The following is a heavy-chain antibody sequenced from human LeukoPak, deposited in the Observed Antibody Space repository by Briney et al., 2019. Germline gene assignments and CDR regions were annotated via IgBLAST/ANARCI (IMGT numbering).Heavy chain of an antibody. V-gene: IGHV3-21*01. CDR3: ARNGYLERRDFDY. CDR1: GFTFSSYS. D-gene: IGHD1-1*01. J-gene: IGHJ4*02. CDR2: ISSSSSYI. Sequence: GGSLRLSCAASGFTFSSYSMNWVRQAPGKGLEWVSSISSSSSYIYYADSVQGRFTISRDNAKNSLYLQMNSLRAEDTAVYYCARNGYLERRDFDYWGQGTLVTVSS.